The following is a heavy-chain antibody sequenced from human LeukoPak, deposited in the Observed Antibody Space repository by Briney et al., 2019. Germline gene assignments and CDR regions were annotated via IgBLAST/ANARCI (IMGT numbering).Heavy chain of an antibody. CDR2: ISSSSSYI. J-gene: IGHJ4*02. D-gene: IGHD6-19*01. Sequence: GGSLRLSCAASGFTFSSYAMTWVRQAPGKGLEWVSSISSSSSYIYYADSVKGRFTISRDNAKNSLYLQMNSLRAEDTAVYYCARGVAGPTYYFDYWGQGTLVTVSS. CDR1: GFTFSSYA. CDR3: ARGVAGPTYYFDY. V-gene: IGHV3-21*01.